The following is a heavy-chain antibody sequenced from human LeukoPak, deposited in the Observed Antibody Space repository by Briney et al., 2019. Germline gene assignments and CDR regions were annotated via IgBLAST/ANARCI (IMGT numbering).Heavy chain of an antibody. CDR3: ARELRILVSAFDI. CDR1: GFTFSSYS. D-gene: IGHD5-12*01. CDR2: ISSSSSYI. Sequence: GGSLRLSCAASGFTFSSYSMNWVRQAPGKGLEWVSSISSSSSYIYYADSVKGRFTISRDNAKNSLYLQMNSLRAEDTAVYYCARELRILVSAFDIWGQGTMVTVSS. J-gene: IGHJ3*02. V-gene: IGHV3-21*01.